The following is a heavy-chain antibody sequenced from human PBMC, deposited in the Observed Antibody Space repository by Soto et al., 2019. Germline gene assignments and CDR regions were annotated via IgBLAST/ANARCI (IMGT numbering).Heavy chain of an antibody. CDR1: GYTFTSYD. J-gene: IGHJ6*03. Sequence: ASVKVSCKASGYTFTSYDINWVRQATGQGLEWMGWMNPNSGNTGYAQKFQGRVTMTRNTSISTAYMELSSLRSEDTAVYYCARGLDSSGDYYYYYMDVWGKGTTVTVSS. CDR3: ARGLDSSGDYYYYYMDV. D-gene: IGHD3-22*01. CDR2: MNPNSGNT. V-gene: IGHV1-8*02.